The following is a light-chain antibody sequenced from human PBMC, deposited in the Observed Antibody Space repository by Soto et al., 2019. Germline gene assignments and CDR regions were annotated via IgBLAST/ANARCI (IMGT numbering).Light chain of an antibody. Sequence: AIQMTQSPSSLSASIGDRVTITCRASQGIGNDLGWYQQRPGRAPKLLIFAASTLESEVPSRFSGSGSGTDFTLTISSLQPEDFATYYCQQADTFPWTFGQGTKVDIK. CDR3: QQADTFPWT. CDR2: AAS. J-gene: IGKJ1*01. V-gene: IGKV1-6*01. CDR1: QGIGND.